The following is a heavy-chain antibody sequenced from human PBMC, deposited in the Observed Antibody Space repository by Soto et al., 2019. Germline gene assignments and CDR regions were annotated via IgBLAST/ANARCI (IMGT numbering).Heavy chain of an antibody. J-gene: IGHJ6*02. V-gene: IGHV1-46*01. CDR1: GYTFTSYY. D-gene: IGHD3-3*01. CDR3: ARDLPFPYYYDFWSGYGMDV. CDR2: INPSGGST. Sequence: GASVKVSCKASGYTFTSYYMHWVRQAPGQGLEWMGIINPSGGSTSYAQKFQGRVTMTRDTSTSTVYMELSSLRSEDTAVYYCARDLPFPYYYDFWSGYGMDVWGQGTTVTV.